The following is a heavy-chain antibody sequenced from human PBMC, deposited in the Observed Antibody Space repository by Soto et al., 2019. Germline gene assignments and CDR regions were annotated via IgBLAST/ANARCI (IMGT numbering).Heavy chain of an antibody. CDR1: GYTFTSYD. CDR2: MNPDSGHT. J-gene: IGHJ5*02. CDR3: RVRYSSSNYFDP. D-gene: IGHD6-6*01. V-gene: IGHV1-8*01. Sequence: QVQLVQSGAEVKKPGASVKVSCKASGYTFTSYDINWVRQATGQGPEWMGWMNPDSGHTGYARKFRDRISMTRNTSITTAYMELTSLRSDDTAISRCRVRYSSSNYFDPWGRGTLVTVSS.